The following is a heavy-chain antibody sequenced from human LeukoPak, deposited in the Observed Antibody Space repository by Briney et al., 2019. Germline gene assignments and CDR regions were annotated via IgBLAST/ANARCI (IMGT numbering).Heavy chain of an antibody. J-gene: IGHJ4*02. V-gene: IGHV1-24*01. CDR3: ATAYRYSYGKFDY. CDR2: FDPEDGET. D-gene: IGHD5-18*01. Sequence: ASVKVSCKVSGYTLTELSMHWVRQAPGRGLEWMGGFDPEDGETIYAQKFQGRVTMTEDTSTDTAYMELSSLRSEDTAVYYCATAYRYSYGKFDYWGQGTLVTVSS. CDR1: GYTLTELS.